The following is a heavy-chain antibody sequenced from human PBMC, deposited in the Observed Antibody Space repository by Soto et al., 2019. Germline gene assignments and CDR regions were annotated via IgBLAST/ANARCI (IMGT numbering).Heavy chain of an antibody. J-gene: IGHJ3*02. CDR3: ARDRGNWNPRGYDAFDI. CDR1: GGTFSSYT. Sequence: QVQLVQSGAAVKKPGSSVKVSCKASGGTFSSYTISWVRQAPGQGLEWMGRIIPILGIANYAQKFQGRVTITADKSTSTAYMELSSLRSEDTAVYYCARDRGNWNPRGYDAFDIWGQGTMVTVSS. V-gene: IGHV1-69*08. D-gene: IGHD1-1*01. CDR2: IIPILGIA.